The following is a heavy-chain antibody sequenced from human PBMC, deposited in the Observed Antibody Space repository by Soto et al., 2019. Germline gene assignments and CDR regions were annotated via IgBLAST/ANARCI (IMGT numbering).Heavy chain of an antibody. V-gene: IGHV1-3*01. Sequence: ASVKVSCKASGYTFINYAVHWVRQAPGQSLEWMGWINPGNDNTRYSQKFQGRVTITRDTSANTAYMELSSLRSEDTAVYYCARGADNWNDLDYWGLGTLVTVS. CDR3: ARGADNWNDLDY. D-gene: IGHD1-20*01. CDR2: INPGNDNT. CDR1: GYTFINYA. J-gene: IGHJ4*02.